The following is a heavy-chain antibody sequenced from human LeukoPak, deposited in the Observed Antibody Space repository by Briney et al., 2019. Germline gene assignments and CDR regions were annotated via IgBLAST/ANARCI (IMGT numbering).Heavy chain of an antibody. CDR1: GYTFTSYD. CDR3: ARAAKMATIRRNWFDP. D-gene: IGHD5-24*01. CDR2: MNPNSGNT. Sequence: ASVKVSCKASGYTFTSYDINWVRQATGQGLEWMGWMNPNSGNTGYAQKFQGRVTMTRNTSISTAYMELSSLRSEDTAVYYCARAAKMATIRRNWFDPWGQGTLVTVSS. J-gene: IGHJ5*02. V-gene: IGHV1-8*01.